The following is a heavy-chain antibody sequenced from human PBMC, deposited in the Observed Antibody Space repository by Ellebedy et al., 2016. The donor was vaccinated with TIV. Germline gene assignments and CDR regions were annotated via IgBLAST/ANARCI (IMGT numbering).Heavy chain of an antibody. D-gene: IGHD1-26*01. J-gene: IGHJ4*02. CDR3: ARDLPNSGTLVDY. CDR1: GFTISDHY. Sequence: GESLKISCAASGFTISDHYMDWVRQAPGKGLEWVANIKEDGSDITYADSVKGRFTISRDNAKNSLYLQMNSLRAEDTAVYYCARDLPNSGTLVDYWGQGTLVTVSS. V-gene: IGHV3-7*01. CDR2: IKEDGSDI.